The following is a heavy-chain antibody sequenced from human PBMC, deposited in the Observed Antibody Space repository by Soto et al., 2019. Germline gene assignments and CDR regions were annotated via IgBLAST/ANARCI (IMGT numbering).Heavy chain of an antibody. D-gene: IGHD2-15*01. V-gene: IGHV3-74*01. Sequence: EVQLVESGGGLVQPGGSLRIFCGASGFTFSTYWVYWVRQAPGKGLVWVSRINGDGSKTSYADSVKGRFNISRDNAKNTVYLQMNSLRAEDTALYYCARGQYCSCGTCYSAPDYWGQGTLVTVSS. CDR2: INGDGSKT. CDR3: ARGQYCSCGTCYSAPDY. J-gene: IGHJ4*02. CDR1: GFTFSTYW.